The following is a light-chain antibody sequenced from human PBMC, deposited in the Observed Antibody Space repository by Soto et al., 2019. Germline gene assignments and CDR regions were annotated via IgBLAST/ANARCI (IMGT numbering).Light chain of an antibody. V-gene: IGKV1-5*03. Sequence: DIQMTQSPSTLSASVGDRVTITCRASQSISSWLAWYQQKPGKAPKLLIYKASSLESGVPSRFSGSGSGTEFTLTISSLPPDDFATYYCQHYNSYSLTFGQGTKVEIK. CDR1: QSISSW. CDR2: KAS. CDR3: QHYNSYSLT. J-gene: IGKJ1*01.